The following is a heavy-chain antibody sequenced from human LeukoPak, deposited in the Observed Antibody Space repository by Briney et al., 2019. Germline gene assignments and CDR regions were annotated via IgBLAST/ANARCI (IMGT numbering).Heavy chain of an antibody. D-gene: IGHD2-2*01. Sequence: GASVKVSCKTSGYTFSGNHLHWVRQAPGQGLEWMGWINPNSGDTNDAQKFQGRVTMTRDTSISTAYMELSGLRYDDTAVYYCARDPEYCSTTSCYHYGYYGMDVWGQGTTVTVSS. J-gene: IGHJ6*02. V-gene: IGHV1-2*02. CDR2: INPNSGDT. CDR1: GYTFSGNH. CDR3: ARDPEYCSTTSCYHYGYYGMDV.